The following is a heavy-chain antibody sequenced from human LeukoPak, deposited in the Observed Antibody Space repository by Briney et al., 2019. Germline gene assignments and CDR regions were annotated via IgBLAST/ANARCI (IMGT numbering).Heavy chain of an antibody. CDR3: ARGRNYVSDYYFDV. Sequence: SETLSLTCAVYGVSLRGYYWSWIRQSPEKGLGWIGEISHEGDSIYNPSLKSRLTLSVDMSKNQFSLNLRSVTAADTAVYYCARGRNYVSDYYFDVWGKGTTVIVSS. V-gene: IGHV4-34*01. D-gene: IGHD1-7*01. J-gene: IGHJ6*03. CDR1: GVSLRGYY. CDR2: ISHEGDS.